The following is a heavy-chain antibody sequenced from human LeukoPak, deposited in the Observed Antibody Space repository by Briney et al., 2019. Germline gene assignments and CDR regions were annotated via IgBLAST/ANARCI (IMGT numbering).Heavy chain of an antibody. CDR3: ANAYYDFWTGYSYFDF. CDR2: ISGSGDST. CDR1: GFTFNNYA. V-gene: IGHV3-23*01. D-gene: IGHD3-3*01. J-gene: IGHJ4*02. Sequence: PGGSLRLSCAASGFTFNNYAMSWVRPAPGKGLEWVSAISGSGDSTFYADSVKGRFTISRDNSKNTLYLQIKSLRAEGTAIYYCANAYYDFWTGYSYFDFWGQGTLVTVSS.